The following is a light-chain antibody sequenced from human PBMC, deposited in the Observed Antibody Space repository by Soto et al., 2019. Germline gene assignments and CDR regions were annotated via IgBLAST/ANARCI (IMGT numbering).Light chain of an antibody. CDR1: QSVDNY. Sequence: EIVLTQSPATLSLSPGERATLSCRASQSVDNYLAWYQQKPGQAPRLLIDDVSNRATGTPARFSGSGSGTDFTLSISSLEPEDFAVYYCQQRSNRPRFTFGPGTKVDIK. CDR2: DVS. CDR3: QQRSNRPRFT. J-gene: IGKJ3*01. V-gene: IGKV3-11*01.